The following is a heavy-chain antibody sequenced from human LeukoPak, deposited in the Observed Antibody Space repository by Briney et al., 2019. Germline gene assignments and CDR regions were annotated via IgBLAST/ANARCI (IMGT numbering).Heavy chain of an antibody. V-gene: IGHV1-58*02. Sequence: SVKVSCKASGFTFTSSAMQWVRQARGQRLEWIGWIVVGSGNTNYAQKFQERVTITRDMSTSTAYMELSSLRPEDTAVYYCAADRRYSYGRSGPYYYYYMDVWGKGTTVTVSS. CDR3: AADRRYSYGRSGPYYYYYMDV. J-gene: IGHJ6*03. CDR2: IVVGSGNT. CDR1: GFTFTSSA. D-gene: IGHD5-18*01.